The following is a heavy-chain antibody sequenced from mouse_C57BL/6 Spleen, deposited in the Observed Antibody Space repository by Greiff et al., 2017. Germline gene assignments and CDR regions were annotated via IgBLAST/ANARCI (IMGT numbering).Heavy chain of an antibody. D-gene: IGHD1-1*01. CDR1: GYTFTSYW. Sequence: QVQLQQPGAELVRPGASVKLSCKASGYTFTSYWMHWVKQRPGQGLEWIGEIDPSDSYTNYNQKFKGKSTLTVDKSSSTAYMQLSSLTSEDSAVYYCALYGSTYWYFDVWGTGTTVTVSS. CDR2: IDPSDSYT. CDR3: ALYGSTYWYFDV. J-gene: IGHJ1*03. V-gene: IGHV1-69*01.